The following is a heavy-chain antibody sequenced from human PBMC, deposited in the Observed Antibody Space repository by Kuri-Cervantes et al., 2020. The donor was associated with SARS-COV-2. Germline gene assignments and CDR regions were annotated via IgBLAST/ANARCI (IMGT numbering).Heavy chain of an antibody. CDR2: INPNSGGT. V-gene: IGHV1-2*04. CDR1: GYTFTGYY. D-gene: IGHD1-26*01. CDR3: ASAVAVGATAFDY. Sequence: ASVKVSCKASGYTFTGYYMHWVRQAPGQGLEWMGWINPNSGGTNYAQKFQGWVTMTRDTSISTAYMELSRLRSEDTAVYYCASAVAVGATAFDYWGQGTLVTVSS. J-gene: IGHJ4*02.